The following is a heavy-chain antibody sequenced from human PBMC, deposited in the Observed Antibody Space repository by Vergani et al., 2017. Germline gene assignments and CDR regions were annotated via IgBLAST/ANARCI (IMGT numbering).Heavy chain of an antibody. CDR3: ARVVPYYDFWSGYHYYMDV. CDR1: GYTFTGYY. V-gene: IGHV1-2*02. D-gene: IGHD3-3*01. Sequence: QVQLVQSGAEVKKPGASVKVSCKASGYTFTGYYMHWVRQAPGQGLEWMGWINPNSGGTNYAQKFQGRVTMTRDTSISTAYMELSRLGSDDTAVYYCARVVPYYDFWSGYHYYMDVWGKGTTVTVSS. CDR2: INPNSGGT. J-gene: IGHJ6*03.